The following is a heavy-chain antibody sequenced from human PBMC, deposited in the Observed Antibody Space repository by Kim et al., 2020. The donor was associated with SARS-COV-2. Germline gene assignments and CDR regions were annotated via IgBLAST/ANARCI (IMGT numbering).Heavy chain of an antibody. D-gene: IGHD5-18*01. CDR3: ATEPAPTRGYRYASVSGGVCYVYYGMDV. Sequence: SETLSLTCTVSGGSISSSGYYWGWIRQPPGKGLEWIGNIYYSGSTSYNPSLASRVTISVDTSKNQFSLTLNSLTAADTAVYYCATEPAPTRGYRYASVSGGVCYVYYGMDVWGQGTTVTVSS. V-gene: IGHV4-39*07. CDR2: IYYSGST. J-gene: IGHJ6*02. CDR1: GGSISSSGYY.